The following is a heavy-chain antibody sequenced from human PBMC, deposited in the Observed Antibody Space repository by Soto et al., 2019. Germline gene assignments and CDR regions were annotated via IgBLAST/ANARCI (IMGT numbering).Heavy chain of an antibody. CDR1: GFTFSSYG. V-gene: IGHV3-30*18. J-gene: IGHJ3*02. D-gene: IGHD2-15*01. Sequence: GGSLRLSCAASGFTFSSYGMHWVRQAPGKGLEWVAVISYDGSNKYYADSVKGRFTISRDNSKNTLYLQMNSLRAEDTAVYYCAKGEVAATRRLVGAFDIWGQGTMVTVSS. CDR2: ISYDGSNK. CDR3: AKGEVAATRRLVGAFDI.